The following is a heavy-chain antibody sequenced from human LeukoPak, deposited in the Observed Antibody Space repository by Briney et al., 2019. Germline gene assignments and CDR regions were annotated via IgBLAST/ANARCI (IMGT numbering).Heavy chain of an antibody. CDR3: ASDKRGSGWFGDIYYCYGMDV. D-gene: IGHD6-19*01. Sequence: GGSLRLSCAASGFTFSSYWMHWVRQAPGKVLVWVSRINSDGSSTSYADFVKGRFTISRDNAKNTLYLQMNSLRAEDTAVYYCASDKRGSGWFGDIYYCYGMDVWGQGTTVTVSS. V-gene: IGHV3-74*01. J-gene: IGHJ6*02. CDR2: INSDGSST. CDR1: GFTFSSYW.